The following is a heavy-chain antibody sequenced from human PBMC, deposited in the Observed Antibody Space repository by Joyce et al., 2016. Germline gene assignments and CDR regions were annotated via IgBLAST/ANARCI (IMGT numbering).Heavy chain of an antibody. Sequence: PGQGLEWMGWINPKSGGTNYAQKFQGSVTMTRDTSMSTAYMELSRLKSDYTAVYFCARVAGYNGNFCDFWGQGTLVTVSS. V-gene: IGHV1-2*02. CDR2: INPKSGGT. CDR3: ARVAGYNGNFCDF. D-gene: IGHD1-1*01. J-gene: IGHJ4*02.